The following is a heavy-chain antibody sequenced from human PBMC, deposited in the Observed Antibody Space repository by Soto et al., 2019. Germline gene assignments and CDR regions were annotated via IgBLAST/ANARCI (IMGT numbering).Heavy chain of an antibody. CDR1: GGTIISYA. CDR2: LIPIFGTA. D-gene: IGHD3-10*01. CDR3: RYCGIYFDY. J-gene: IGHJ4*02. Sequence: SVKVSCKASGGTIISYAMCWVRQAPGQGLEWMGGLIPIFGTANYAQKFQGRVTITADESTSTAYMELSSLRSEDTAVYYCRYCGIYFDYWGQGTLVTVSS. V-gene: IGHV1-69*13.